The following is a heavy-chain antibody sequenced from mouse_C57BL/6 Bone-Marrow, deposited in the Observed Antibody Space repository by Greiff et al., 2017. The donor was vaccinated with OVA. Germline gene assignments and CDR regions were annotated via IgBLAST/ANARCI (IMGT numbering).Heavy chain of an antibody. CDR2: IWSGGST. CDR1: GFSLTSYG. J-gene: IGHJ2*01. V-gene: IGHV2-2*01. Sequence: QVQLQQSGPGLVQPSQSLSITCTVSGFSLTSYGVHWVRQSPGKGLEWLGVIWSGGSTDYNAAFISRLSISKDNSTSQVFFKMNSLQADDAAIYYGGRNSPHYYGSSYDYWGKGTTLTVSS. D-gene: IGHD1-1*01. CDR3: GRNSPHYYGSSYDY.